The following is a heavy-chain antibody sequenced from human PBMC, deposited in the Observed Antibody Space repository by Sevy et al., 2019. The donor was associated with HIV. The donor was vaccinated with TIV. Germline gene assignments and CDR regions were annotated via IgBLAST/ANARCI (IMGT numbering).Heavy chain of an antibody. Sequence: GGSLRLSCAASGFTFSNYDMHWVRQAPGKGLGWVAVISHDERYKNYAESVKVRFTISRDNFKNTLFLQMDSLRPEDTAVYFCARLVSCGGDCYYLDYWGQRALVTVSS. CDR2: ISHDERYK. V-gene: IGHV3-30*04. CDR3: ARLVSCGGDCYYLDY. CDR1: GFTFSNYD. D-gene: IGHD2-21*02. J-gene: IGHJ4*02.